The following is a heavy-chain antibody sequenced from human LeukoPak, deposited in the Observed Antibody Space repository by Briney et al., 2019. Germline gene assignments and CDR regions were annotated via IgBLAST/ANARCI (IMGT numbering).Heavy chain of an antibody. J-gene: IGHJ3*02. V-gene: IGHV1-46*01. CDR2: INPSGGST. CDR1: GYTFTSYY. CDR3: ARAMADDAFDI. D-gene: IGHD5-24*01. Sequence: ASVKVSCKASGYTFTSYYMYWVRQAPGQGLEWMGIINPSGGSTSYAQKFQGRVTMTRDTSTSTVYMELSSLRSEDTAVYYCARAMADDAFDIWGQGTMVTVSS.